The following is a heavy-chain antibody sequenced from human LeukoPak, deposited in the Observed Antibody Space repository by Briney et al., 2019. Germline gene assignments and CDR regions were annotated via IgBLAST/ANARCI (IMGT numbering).Heavy chain of an antibody. V-gene: IGHV4-61*01. CDR1: GGSVSSGSDF. CDR3: AVLWLGGLYSWLDP. CDR2: IYYTGAT. D-gene: IGHD3-10*01. J-gene: IGHJ5*01. Sequence: SETLSLTCTVSGGSVSSGSDFWSWFRQPPGKGLEWIGHIYYTGATNYNPSLSSRVTISLDTSKNQFSLKLNSVTAADTAVYYCAVLWLGGLYSWLDPWGQGHLVTVSS.